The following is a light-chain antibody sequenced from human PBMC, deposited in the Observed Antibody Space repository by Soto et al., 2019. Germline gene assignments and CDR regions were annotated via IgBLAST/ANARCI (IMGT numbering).Light chain of an antibody. CDR2: KAS. V-gene: IGKV1-5*03. J-gene: IGKJ1*01. CDR1: QTISNW. CDR3: QQYNSYSQT. Sequence: IQMTHSPSTLSASVGDRVTITFRSSQTISNWLAWYQQKPGKAPKLLIYKASTLESGVPSRFSGSGSGTEFTLTISSLQPEDFATYYCQQYNSYSQTFGQGTKVDIK.